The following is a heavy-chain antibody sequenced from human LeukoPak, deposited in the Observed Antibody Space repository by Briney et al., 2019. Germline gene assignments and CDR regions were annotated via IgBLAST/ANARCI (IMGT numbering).Heavy chain of an antibody. J-gene: IGHJ4*02. V-gene: IGHV4-39*01. CDR3: ARRRYSSGYIDY. Sequence: SETLSLTCTVSGGSISSSSYYWGWIRQPPGKGLEWIGSIYYDGSTYYNPSLKSRVTISVDASKNQFSLKLSSVTAADTAVYYCARRRYSSGYIDYWGQGTLVTVSS. CDR2: IYYDGST. CDR1: GGSISSSSYY. D-gene: IGHD6-25*01.